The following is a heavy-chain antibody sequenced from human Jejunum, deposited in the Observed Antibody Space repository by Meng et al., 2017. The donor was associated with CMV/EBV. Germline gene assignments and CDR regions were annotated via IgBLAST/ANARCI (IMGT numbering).Heavy chain of an antibody. J-gene: IGHJ2*01. CDR1: GYTFTGYY. Sequence: SGYTFTGYYMHWVRQAPGQGLEWMGRINPNSGGTNYAQKFQGRVTMTRDTSISTAYMELSRLRSDDTAVYYCARSISSYGSGSWHFDLWGRGTLVTVSS. CDR2: INPNSGGT. CDR3: ARSISSYGSGSWHFDL. V-gene: IGHV1-2*06. D-gene: IGHD5-18*01.